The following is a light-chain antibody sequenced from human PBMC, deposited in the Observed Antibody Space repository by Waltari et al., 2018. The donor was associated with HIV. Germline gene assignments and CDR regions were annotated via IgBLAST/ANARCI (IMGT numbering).Light chain of an antibody. J-gene: IGLJ3*02. CDR1: SSNIGADYH. CDR3: QSYDSSLSAWV. CDR2: GNT. V-gene: IGLV1-40*01. Sequence: QSVLTQPPSLSGAPGQTVTISCTGTSSNIGADYHVHWYQQLPGTAPKLLIYGNTIRPSGVPERFAGSKSGTSASLAITGLQADDEADYYCQSYDSSLSAWVFGGGTKLTVL.